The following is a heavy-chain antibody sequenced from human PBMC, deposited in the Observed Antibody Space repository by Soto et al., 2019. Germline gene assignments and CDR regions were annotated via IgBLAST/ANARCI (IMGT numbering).Heavy chain of an antibody. J-gene: IGHJ4*02. CDR1: GFTFSSYW. CDR2: INSDGSST. Sequence: EVQLVESGGDLVQPGGSLRLSCAASGFTFSSYWMHWVRQAPGKGLVWVSRINSDGSSTTYADSVKGRFTISRDNAKNTLYLQMNSLRAEDTAVYYCARGTIMITFGGVTAGGGQGTLVTVSS. V-gene: IGHV3-74*01. CDR3: ARGTIMITFGGVTAG. D-gene: IGHD3-16*01.